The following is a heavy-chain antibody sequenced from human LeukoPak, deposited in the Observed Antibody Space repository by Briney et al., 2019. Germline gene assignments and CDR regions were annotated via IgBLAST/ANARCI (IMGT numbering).Heavy chain of an antibody. CDR2: ISGSNSGT. J-gene: IGHJ4*02. CDR3: ARGRIGPDY. D-gene: IGHD2-15*01. V-gene: IGHV3-23*01. Sequence: GGSLRLSCAASGFTLSTYSMSWVRQAPGKGLEWVSGISGSNSGTYYADSVKGRFTISRDNSKNTLYLQMSSLRGEDTAVYYCARGRIGPDYWGQGTLVTVSS. CDR1: GFTLSTYS.